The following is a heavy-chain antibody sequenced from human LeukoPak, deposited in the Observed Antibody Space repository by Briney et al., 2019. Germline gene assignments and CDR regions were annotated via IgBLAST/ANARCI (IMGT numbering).Heavy chain of an antibody. CDR2: INGDGSST. Sequence: PGGSLRLSCAASGFTFSSYWMHWVRQAPGKGLVWVSRINGDGSSTSYADSVKGRFTISRDDAKNTLYLQMNSLRAEDTAIYYCTRGGSAYSSSWSTFDYWGQGALVTVSS. V-gene: IGHV3-74*01. D-gene: IGHD6-13*01. CDR1: GFTFSSYW. CDR3: TRGGSAYSSSWSTFDY. J-gene: IGHJ4*02.